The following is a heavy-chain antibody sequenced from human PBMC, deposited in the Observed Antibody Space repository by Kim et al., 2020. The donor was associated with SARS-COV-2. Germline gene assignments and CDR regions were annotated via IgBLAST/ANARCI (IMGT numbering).Heavy chain of an antibody. CDR3: ARRRLRYYYDSSGYYLNDASDI. Sequence: SETLSLTCTVSGGSISSGGYYWSWIRQHPGKGLEWIGYIYYSGSTYYNPSLKSRVTISVDTSKNQFSLKLSSVTAADTAVYYCARRRLRYYYDSSGYYLNDASDIWGQGTMVTVSS. CDR1: GGSISSGGYY. CDR2: IYYSGST. V-gene: IGHV4-31*03. D-gene: IGHD3-22*01. J-gene: IGHJ3*02.